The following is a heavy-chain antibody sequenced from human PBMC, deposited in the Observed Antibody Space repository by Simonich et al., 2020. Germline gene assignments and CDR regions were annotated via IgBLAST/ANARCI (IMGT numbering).Heavy chain of an antibody. CDR1: GLSFRNYG. D-gene: IGHD3-22*01. J-gene: IGHJ4*02. CDR3: AKDVIYYDTTGYYSDDFDY. CDR2: IRYDGSNK. Sequence: GESGGGVVQPGGSLRLSCAASGLSFRNYGMHWVRQAPGKGLEWVAFIRYDGSNKYYADFVKGRFTISRDNSKNTLYLQMNSLRAEDTAIYYCAKDVIYYDTTGYYSDDFDYWGQGTLVTVSS. V-gene: IGHV3-30*02.